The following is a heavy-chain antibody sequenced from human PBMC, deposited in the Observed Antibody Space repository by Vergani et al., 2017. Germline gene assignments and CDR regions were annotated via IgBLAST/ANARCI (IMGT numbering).Heavy chain of an antibody. Sequence: QVQLVESGGGVVQPGRSLRLSCAASGFTFSSYGMHWVRQAPGKGLEWVAVISYDGSNKYYADSVEGRFTISRDNSKNTLYLQMNSLRAEDTAVYYCAKDHNAYSGSDYWGQGTLVTVSS. V-gene: IGHV3-30*18. CDR3: AKDHNAYSGSDY. CDR2: ISYDGSNK. CDR1: GFTFSSYG. J-gene: IGHJ4*02. D-gene: IGHD1-26*01.